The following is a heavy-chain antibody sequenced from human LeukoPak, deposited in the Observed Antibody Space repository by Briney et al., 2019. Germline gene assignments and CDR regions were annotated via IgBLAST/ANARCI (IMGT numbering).Heavy chain of an antibody. CDR1: GYTFTSYG. CDR2: ISAYNGNT. CDR3: ARTLGYCSGGSCYSSDSYFDY. J-gene: IGHJ4*02. D-gene: IGHD2-15*01. Sequence: ASVKVSCKASGYTFTSYGISWVRQAPGQGLEWMGWISAYNGNTNYAQKLQGRVTMITDTSTSTACMELRSLRSDDTAVYYCARTLGYCSGGSCYSSDSYFDYWGQGILVTVSS. V-gene: IGHV1-18*01.